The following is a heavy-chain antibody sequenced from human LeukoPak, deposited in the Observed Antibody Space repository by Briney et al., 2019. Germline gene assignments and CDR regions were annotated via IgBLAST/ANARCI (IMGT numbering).Heavy chain of an antibody. CDR2: ISSGGCTI. CDR1: GFTFSSHE. J-gene: IGHJ5*02. CDR3: ARDVWFDP. Sequence: GSLRLSCAASGFTFSSHEMNWVRQPLGKGLEWVSYISSGGCTIYYADSVKGRFTISRDNAKNSLYLQMNSLRAEDTALYYCARDVWFDPWGQGTLVTVSS. V-gene: IGHV3-48*03.